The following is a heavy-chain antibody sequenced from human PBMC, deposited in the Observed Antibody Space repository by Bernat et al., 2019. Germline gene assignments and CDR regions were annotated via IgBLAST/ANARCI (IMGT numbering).Heavy chain of an antibody. CDR2: IYYSGST. CDR1: GGSISSSSYY. Sequence: QLQLQESGPGLVKPSETLSLTCTVSGGSISSSSYYWGWIRQPPGKGLEWIGSIYYSGSTYYNPSLKSRVTISVDTSKNQFSLKLSSVTAADPGGYFRARGRNAAPSVGAFGNWGQGKMVNGPS. V-gene: IGHV4-39*01. CDR3: ARGRNAAPSVGAFGN. J-gene: IGHJ3*02. D-gene: IGHD6-6*01.